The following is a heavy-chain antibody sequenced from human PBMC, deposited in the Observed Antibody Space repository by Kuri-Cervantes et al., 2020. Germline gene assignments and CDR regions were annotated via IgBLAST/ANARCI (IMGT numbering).Heavy chain of an antibody. CDR3: ARCGTAWDPALDY. V-gene: IGHV3-21*01. CDR1: GFTFSSYS. J-gene: IGHJ4*02. Sequence: GGSLRLSCAASGFTFSSYSMNWVRQAPGKGLEWVSSISSSSSYIYYADSVKGRFTISRDNAKNSLYLQMNSLRAEDTAVYYWARCGTAWDPALDYWGQGTLVTVSS. CDR2: ISSSSSYI. D-gene: IGHD2-8*02.